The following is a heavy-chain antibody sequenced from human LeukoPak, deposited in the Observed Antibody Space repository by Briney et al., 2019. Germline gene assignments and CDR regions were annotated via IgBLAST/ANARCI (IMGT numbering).Heavy chain of an antibody. CDR1: GYSISSGYY. V-gene: IGHV4-38-2*02. CDR2: IYHSGST. J-gene: IGHJ5*02. Sequence: SETLSLTCTVSGYSISSGYYWGWIRRPPGKGLEWIGSIYHSGSTYYNPSLKSRVTISVDTSKNQFSLKLSSVTAADTAVYYCARAVGYCSSTSCRNTNWFDPWGQGTLVTVSS. D-gene: IGHD2-2*01. CDR3: ARAVGYCSSTSCRNTNWFDP.